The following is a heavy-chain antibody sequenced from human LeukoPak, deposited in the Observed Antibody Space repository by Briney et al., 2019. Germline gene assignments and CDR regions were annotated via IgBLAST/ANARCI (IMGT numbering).Heavy chain of an antibody. Sequence: SQTLSLTCPVSGGSISSGDYYWSWIRQPPGKGPEWIGYIYYSGSTYYNPSLKSRVTISVDTSKNQFSLKLSSVTAADTAVYYCARDHYDTTVYYYYGMDVWGQGTTVTVSS. CDR2: IYYSGST. CDR1: GGSISSGDYY. V-gene: IGHV4-30-4*01. D-gene: IGHD3-9*01. J-gene: IGHJ6*02. CDR3: ARDHYDTTVYYYYGMDV.